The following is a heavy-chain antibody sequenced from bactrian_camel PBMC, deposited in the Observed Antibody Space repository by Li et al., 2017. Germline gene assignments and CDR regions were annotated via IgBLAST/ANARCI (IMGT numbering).Heavy chain of an antibody. CDR3: AADPMQLCLLRWRVNEFRY. CDR1: GYTSSKYI. V-gene: IGHV3S53*01. D-gene: IGHD4*01. J-gene: IGHJ6*01. Sequence: HVQLVESGGGSVQAGGSLRLSCAASGYTSSKYIMAWFRQAPGKEREAIALLDRYGDTSYTASVKGRFTISMDNAKNTLYLQMDSLRPEDTAMYYCAADPMQLCLLRWRVNEFRYWSQGTQVTVS. CDR2: LDRYGDT.